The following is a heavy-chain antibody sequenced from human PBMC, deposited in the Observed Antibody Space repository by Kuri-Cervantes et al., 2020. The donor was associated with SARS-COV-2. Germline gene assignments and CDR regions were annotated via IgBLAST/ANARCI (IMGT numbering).Heavy chain of an antibody. J-gene: IGHJ4*02. CDR1: GFTFGDYA. CDR3: TSIYCSGGGCERFFDS. Sequence: GESLKISCTASGFTFGDYAMCWVRQAPGRGLEWVGFIRSKFFSETRQYAASVRDRFTISRDDSKSIAYLQMNSLKTEEKAVYYCTSIYCSGGGCERFFDSWGQGTLVTVSS. CDR2: IRSKFFSETR. V-gene: IGHV3-49*04. D-gene: IGHD2-15*01.